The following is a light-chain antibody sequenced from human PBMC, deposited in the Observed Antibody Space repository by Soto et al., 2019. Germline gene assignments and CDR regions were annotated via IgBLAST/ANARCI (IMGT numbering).Light chain of an antibody. J-gene: IGKJ5*01. CDR3: QQSNDLVS. CDR1: QDINNY. CDR2: DAS. Sequence: DLQMTQSPSSLSASVGDRVTITCQASQDINNYVNWYQQKPGKAPKLLIFDASTLKTGVPSRFSGSGSGTDFSFTISSLQPEDSATYYCQQSNDLVSFGQGTRLEIK. V-gene: IGKV1-33*01.